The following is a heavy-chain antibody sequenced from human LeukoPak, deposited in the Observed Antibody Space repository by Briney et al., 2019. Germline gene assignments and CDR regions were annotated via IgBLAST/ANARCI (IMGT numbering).Heavy chain of an antibody. Sequence: AGASQRLSCAVSGFTFSSFTMSWVRQAPGKGLEWLSAISASGDKTYYADSVKGRFTISRDNSKHTLYLQMNSLTAEDTAVYYCARDYYDSTGYFFDYWGQGTLVTVSS. D-gene: IGHD3-22*01. V-gene: IGHV3-23*01. J-gene: IGHJ4*02. CDR3: ARDYYDSTGYFFDY. CDR2: ISASGDKT. CDR1: GFTFSSFT.